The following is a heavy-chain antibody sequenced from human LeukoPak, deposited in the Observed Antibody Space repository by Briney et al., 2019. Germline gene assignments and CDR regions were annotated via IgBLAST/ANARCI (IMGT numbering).Heavy chain of an antibody. J-gene: IGHJ5*02. CDR2: IIPILGIA. CDR1: GGTFSSYT. D-gene: IGHD2-2*01. Sequence: SVKVSCKASGGTFSSYTISWVRQAPGQGLEWMGRIIPILGIANYAQKFQGRVTITADKSTSTAYMERSSLRPEYMAVYYCAHQLLEGCSDPWGQGTLVTVSS. CDR3: AHQLLEGCSDP. V-gene: IGHV1-69*02.